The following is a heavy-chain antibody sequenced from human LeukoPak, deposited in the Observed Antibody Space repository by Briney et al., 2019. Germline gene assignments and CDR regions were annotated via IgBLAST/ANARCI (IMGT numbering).Heavy chain of an antibody. D-gene: IGHD6-19*01. CDR3: ARASFRGRAVALDY. CDR2: IIPILGIA. CDR1: GGTFSSYA. V-gene: IGHV1-69*04. J-gene: IGHJ4*02. Sequence: VASVSVSCKASGGTFSSYAISWVRQAPGQGLEWMGRIIPILGIANYAQKFQGRVTITADKSTSTAYMELSSLRSEDTAVYYCARASFRGRAVALDYWGQGTLVTVSS.